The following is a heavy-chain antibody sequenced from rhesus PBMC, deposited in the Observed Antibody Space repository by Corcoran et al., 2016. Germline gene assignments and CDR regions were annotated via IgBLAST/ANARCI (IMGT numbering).Heavy chain of an antibody. CDR1: GDSISDNY. D-gene: IGHD3-34*01. V-gene: IGHV4-165*02. Sequence: QVQLQESGPGLVKPSATLSLICAVSGDSISDNYWSWIRQLPGEGMEWIGNIGGSSGSTDYHPSLKSRVTSSTDTSKNQFSLKLNSMTAADTAVYYCARSGVTATVYWGQGVLVTVSS. CDR2: IGGSSGST. CDR3: ARSGVTATVY. J-gene: IGHJ4*01.